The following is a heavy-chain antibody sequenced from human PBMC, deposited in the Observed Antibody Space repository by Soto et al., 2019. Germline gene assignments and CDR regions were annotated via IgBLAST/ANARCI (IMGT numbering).Heavy chain of an antibody. J-gene: IGHJ5*02. CDR3: ARGRGLDP. CDR1: GGSFSGYY. Sequence: QVQLQQWGAGLLKPSETLSLTCAVYGGSFSGYYWSWIRQPPGKGLEWIGEINHSGSTIYNPSLKSRVTISVDTSKNQFSLKLSSVTAADTAVYYCARGRGLDPWGQGTLVTVSS. V-gene: IGHV4-34*01. CDR2: INHSGST. D-gene: IGHD3-10*01.